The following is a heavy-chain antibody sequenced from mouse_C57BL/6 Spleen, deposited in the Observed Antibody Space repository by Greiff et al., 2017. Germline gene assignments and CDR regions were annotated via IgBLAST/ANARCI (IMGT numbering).Heavy chain of an antibody. CDR2: INPNNGGT. D-gene: IGHD1-1*01. J-gene: IGHJ2*01. V-gene: IGHV1-22*01. CDR1: GYTFTDYN. Sequence: EVQLQQSGPELVKPGASVKMSCKASGYTFTDYNMHWVKQSHGKSLEWIGYINPNNGGTSYNQKFKGKATLTVNKSSSTAYMELLSLTSEDSAVYYCASDYYYGSSYLFDYWGQGTTLTVSS. CDR3: ASDYYYGSSYLFDY.